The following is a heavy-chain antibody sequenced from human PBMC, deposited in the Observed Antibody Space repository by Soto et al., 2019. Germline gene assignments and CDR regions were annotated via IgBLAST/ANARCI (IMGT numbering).Heavy chain of an antibody. D-gene: IGHD3-3*01. CDR2: IHASGTT. Sequence: QAQLQDSGPGLVRPSQTLSLRCSVSGASVPSGDYYWNWIRQTPGTGLEWLGPIHASGTTSYTPSLKSRVTRSRDTPQNLLSLTLTSVSAAHTAVYFFARGGLYELWIVLFDRGQRVLVTVAS. J-gene: IGHJ4*02. V-gene: IGHV4-30-4*01. CDR3: ARGGLYELWIVLFD. CDR1: GASVPSGDYY.